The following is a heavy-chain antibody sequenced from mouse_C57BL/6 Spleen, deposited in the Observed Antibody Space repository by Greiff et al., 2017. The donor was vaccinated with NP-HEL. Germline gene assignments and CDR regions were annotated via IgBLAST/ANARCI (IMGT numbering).Heavy chain of an antibody. CDR1: GFSLTSYG. Sequence: QVQLKESGPGLVAPSQSLSLTCTASGFSLTSYGVSWVRQPPGKGLEWLGVICGDGGTNYYSALISRLSTSKENSYSQVFSMLLSLHTDDTATDYCAEKGYDDGTYFDYWGQGTTLTVAS. D-gene: IGHD2-2*01. CDR2: ICGDGGT. V-gene: IGHV2-3*01. J-gene: IGHJ2*01. CDR3: AEKGYDDGTYFDY.